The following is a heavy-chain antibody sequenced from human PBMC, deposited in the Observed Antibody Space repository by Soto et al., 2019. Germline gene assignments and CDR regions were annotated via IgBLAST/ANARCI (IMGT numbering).Heavy chain of an antibody. V-gene: IGHV4-4*02. Sequence: KASETRSLTCAVSGGSISSSNWWSWVRQPPGKGLEWIGEIYHSGSTNYNPSLKGRVTISVDKSKNQFSLKLSSVTAADTAVYYCARVPRGSGSYYNFDYWGQGTLVTVSS. J-gene: IGHJ4*02. CDR2: IYHSGST. CDR1: GGSISSSNW. D-gene: IGHD3-10*01. CDR3: ARVPRGSGSYYNFDY.